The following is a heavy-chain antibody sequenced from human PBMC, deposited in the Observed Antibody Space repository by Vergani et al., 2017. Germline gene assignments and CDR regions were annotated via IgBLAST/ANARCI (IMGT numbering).Heavy chain of an antibody. Sequence: QLQLQESGSGLVKPSQTLSLTCAVSGGSISSGGYSWSWIRQPPGKGLEWIGYIYHSGSTYYNPSLKSRVTISVDRSKNQFSLKLSSVTAADTAVYYWASGITGTTKVDYWGQGTLVTVSS. CDR1: GGSISSGGYS. D-gene: IGHD1-20*01. CDR2: IYHSGST. CDR3: ASGITGTTKVDY. J-gene: IGHJ4*02. V-gene: IGHV4-30-2*01.